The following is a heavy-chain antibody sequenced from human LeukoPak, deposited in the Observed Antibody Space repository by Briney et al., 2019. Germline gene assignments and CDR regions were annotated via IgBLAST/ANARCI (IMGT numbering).Heavy chain of an antibody. J-gene: IGHJ4*02. V-gene: IGHV3-9*03. Sequence: GRSLRLSCAASGFTFDDYAMHWVRQAPGKGLEWVSGISWNSGSIGYADSVKGRFTISRDNAKNSLYLQMNSLRAEDMALYYCAKSPRSTWFGEFTEFDYWGQGTLVTVSS. CDR3: AKSPRSTWFGEFTEFDY. CDR1: GFTFDDYA. CDR2: ISWNSGSI. D-gene: IGHD3-10*01.